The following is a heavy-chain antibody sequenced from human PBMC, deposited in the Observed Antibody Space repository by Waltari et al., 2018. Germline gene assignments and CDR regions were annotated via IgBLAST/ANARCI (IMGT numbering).Heavy chain of an antibody. Sequence: QVQLVESGGGVVQPGRPLGPPCTGSTFPFSNYGMHWVRQAPGKGLEWVAVVSDAGGTTYYGDSVKGRFTISRDNSKNTLYLQMNSVRVEDTAVYYCARDFVSGSSDQWGRGTLVTVSS. CDR2: VSDAGGTT. J-gene: IGHJ4*02. V-gene: IGHV3-30*03. CDR1: TFPFSNYG. D-gene: IGHD3-3*01. CDR3: ARDFVSGSSDQ.